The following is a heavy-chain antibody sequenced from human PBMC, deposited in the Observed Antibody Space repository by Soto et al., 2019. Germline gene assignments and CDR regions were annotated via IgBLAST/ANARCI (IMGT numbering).Heavy chain of an antibody. CDR1: GFTFSSYW. CDR2: IKQDGSEK. Sequence: EVQLVESGGGLVQPGGSLRLSCAASGFTFSSYWMSWVRQAPGKGLEWVANIKQDGSEKYYVDSVKGRFTISRDNAKNGMYLPMNSLRDEDTAVYYCARKPLYDYIWGSYRWGARYDYWGQGTLVTVSS. D-gene: IGHD3-16*02. CDR3: ARKPLYDYIWGSYRWGARYDY. V-gene: IGHV3-7*01. J-gene: IGHJ4*02.